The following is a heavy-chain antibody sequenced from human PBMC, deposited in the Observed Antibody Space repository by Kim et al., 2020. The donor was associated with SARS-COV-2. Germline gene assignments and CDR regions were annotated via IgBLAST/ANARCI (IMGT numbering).Heavy chain of an antibody. Sequence: GGSLRLSCAASGFTFSSYAMHWVRQAPGKGLEWVAVISYDGSNKYYADSVKGRFTISRDNSKNTLYLQMNSLRAEDTAVYYCASSAVPGIAADHLDYWGQGTLVTVSS. V-gene: IGHV3-30*04. CDR1: GFTFSSYA. D-gene: IGHD6-13*01. CDR2: ISYDGSNK. CDR3: ASSAVPGIAADHLDY. J-gene: IGHJ4*02.